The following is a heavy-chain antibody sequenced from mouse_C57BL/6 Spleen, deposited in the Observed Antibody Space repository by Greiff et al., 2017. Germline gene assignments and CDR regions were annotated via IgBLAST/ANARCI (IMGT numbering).Heavy chain of an antibody. CDR2: ISNLAYSI. CDR3: ARNWDGYFDY. V-gene: IGHV5-15*01. D-gene: IGHD4-1*01. Sequence: EVKLVESGGGLVKPGGNMRLSCAASGFTFSDYGMAWVRQAPRKGPEWVAFISNLAYSIYYADTVTGRFTISRENAKNTLYLEMSSLRSEDTAMYYCARNWDGYFDYWGQGTTLTVSS. CDR1: GFTFSDYG. J-gene: IGHJ2*01.